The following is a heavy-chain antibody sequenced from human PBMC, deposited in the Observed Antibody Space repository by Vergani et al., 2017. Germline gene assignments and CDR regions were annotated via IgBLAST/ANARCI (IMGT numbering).Heavy chain of an antibody. CDR1: GFTFGYYA. J-gene: IGHJ3*02. D-gene: IGHD3-10*01. Sequence: EVQLVESGGDLVQPGRSLRLSCTASGFTFGYYAMDWFRQAPGQGLEWVGGIRSKAYGQATIYAASVKGRFTISRDDSKSIAYLQMNNLQTEDTAMYYCVRDQVTMLLRSDALDIWGQGTMVTVSS. V-gene: IGHV3-49*03. CDR3: VRDQVTMLLRSDALDI. CDR2: IRSKAYGQAT.